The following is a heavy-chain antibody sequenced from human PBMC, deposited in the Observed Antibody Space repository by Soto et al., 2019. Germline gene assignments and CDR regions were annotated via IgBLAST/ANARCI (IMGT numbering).Heavy chain of an antibody. CDR1: GFTFSSYA. D-gene: IGHD2-15*01. J-gene: IGHJ4*02. Sequence: QVQLVESGGGVVQPVRSLRLSCAASGFTFSSYAMHWVRQAPGKGLEWVAVISYDGSNKYYADSVKGRFTISRYNSKNTLYLQMNSLRAEDTAVYYCARGTHDAYCSGGSCYLVYWGQGTLVTVSS. V-gene: IGHV3-30-3*01. CDR3: ARGTHDAYCSGGSCYLVY. CDR2: ISYDGSNK.